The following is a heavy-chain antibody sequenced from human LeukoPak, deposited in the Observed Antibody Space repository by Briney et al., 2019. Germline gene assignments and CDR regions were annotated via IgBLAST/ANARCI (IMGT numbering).Heavy chain of an antibody. D-gene: IGHD6-13*01. V-gene: IGHV3-23*01. Sequence: GGSLRLSCAASGFTFSSYSMSWVRQAPGKGLEWVSAISGSGGSTYYADSVKGRFTISRDNSKNTLYLQMNSLRAEDTAVYYCAKVDGSAAAGTLDYWGQGTLVTVSS. CDR3: AKVDGSAAAGTLDY. J-gene: IGHJ4*02. CDR1: GFTFSSYS. CDR2: ISGSGGST.